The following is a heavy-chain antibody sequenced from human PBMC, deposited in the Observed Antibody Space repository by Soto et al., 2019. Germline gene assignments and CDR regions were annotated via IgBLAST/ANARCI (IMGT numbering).Heavy chain of an antibody. Sequence: QLQLQESGPGLVKPSETLSLTCTVSGGSISSSSYYWGWIRQPPGKGLVWIGRINYSGRTYSNPSLKSRFTISVDTSQNQFSLKLTSGTAADSVFYYCARLLLYSSGSRVYFASWGQGTLVTVSS. CDR3: ARLLLYSSGSRVYFAS. CDR1: GGSISSSSYY. J-gene: IGHJ4*02. V-gene: IGHV4-39*01. CDR2: INYSGRT. D-gene: IGHD3-10*01.